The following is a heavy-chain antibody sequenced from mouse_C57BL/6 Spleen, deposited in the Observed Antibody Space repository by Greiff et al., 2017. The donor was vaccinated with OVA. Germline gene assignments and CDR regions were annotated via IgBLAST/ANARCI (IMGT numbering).Heavy chain of an antibody. CDR3: ARSTTVAYYYAMDY. CDR1: GYAFSSYW. Sequence: VQLQQSGAELVKPGASVKISCKASGYAFSSYWMNWVKQRPGKGLEWIGQIYPGDGDTNYNGKFKGKATLTADKSSSTAYMQLSSLTSEDSAVYFCARSTTVAYYYAMDYWGQGTSVTVSS. V-gene: IGHV1-80*01. J-gene: IGHJ4*01. CDR2: IYPGDGDT. D-gene: IGHD1-1*01.